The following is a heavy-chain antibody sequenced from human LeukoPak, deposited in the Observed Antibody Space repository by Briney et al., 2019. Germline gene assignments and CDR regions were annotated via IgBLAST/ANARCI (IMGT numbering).Heavy chain of an antibody. CDR1: GGSFSGYH. D-gene: IGHD2-15*01. CDR3: ARGPYCSGGSCYRGYYYGMDV. V-gene: IGHV4-34*01. J-gene: IGHJ6*02. Sequence: SETLSLTCAVYGGSFSGYHWSWIRQPPGKGLEWIGEINHSGSTNYNPSLKSRVTISVDTSKNQFSLKLSSVTAADTAVYYCARGPYCSGGSCYRGYYYGMDVWGQGTTVTVSS. CDR2: INHSGST.